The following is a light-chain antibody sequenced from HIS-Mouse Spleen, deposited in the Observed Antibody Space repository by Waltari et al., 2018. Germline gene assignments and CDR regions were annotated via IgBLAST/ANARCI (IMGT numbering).Light chain of an antibody. CDR3: SSYTSSSTL. Sequence: QSALTQPASVSGSPGQSITLSCTGTSSDVGGYHYVSWYQQHPGKAPKLMIYDVSNRPSGVSNRFSGSKSGNTASLTISGLQAEDEADYYCSSYTSSSTLFGGGTKLTVL. V-gene: IGLV2-14*03. CDR2: DVS. J-gene: IGLJ2*01. CDR1: SSDVGGYHY.